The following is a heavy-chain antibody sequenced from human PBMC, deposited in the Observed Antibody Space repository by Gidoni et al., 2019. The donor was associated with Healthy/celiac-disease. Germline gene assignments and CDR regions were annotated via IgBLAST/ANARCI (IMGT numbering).Heavy chain of an antibody. D-gene: IGHD6-19*01. J-gene: IGHJ4*02. CDR2: INHSGST. V-gene: IGHV4-34*01. Sequence: QVQLQQRGAGLLKPSETLSPTCAVYGGSFSGYYWSWIRQRPGKGLEWIGEINHSGSTNYNPSHKSRVTRSVDTSKNQFSLKLSSVTAADTAVYYCARVPWYSSGLDYWGQGTLVTVSS. CDR1: GGSFSGYY. CDR3: ARVPWYSSGLDY.